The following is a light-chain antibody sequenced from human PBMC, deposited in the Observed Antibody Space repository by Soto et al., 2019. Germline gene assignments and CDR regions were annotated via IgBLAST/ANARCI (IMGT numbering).Light chain of an antibody. CDR3: KSHGGSNTYD. V-gene: IGLV2-8*01. J-gene: IGLJ1*01. Sequence: QSVLTQPPSASGSPGQSVTISCTRTKNEIGVYDFGSWYQHHPGKAPLLIIYEVVQRPSGVPDRFSGSKSGNTACLTASGLQAADEADYFCKSHGGSNTYDFGSGSNVTGL. CDR2: EVV. CDR1: KNEIGVYDF.